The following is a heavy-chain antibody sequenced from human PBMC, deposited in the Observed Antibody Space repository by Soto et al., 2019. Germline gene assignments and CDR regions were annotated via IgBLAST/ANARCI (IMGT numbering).Heavy chain of an antibody. CDR3: AKEDTATVSLYAFDI. J-gene: IGHJ3*02. D-gene: IGHD5-18*01. V-gene: IGHV3-30*18. CDR2: ISYDGSNK. Sequence: QVQLVESGGGVVQPGRSLRLSCAASGFTFSSYGMHWVRQAPGKGLEWVAVISYDGSNKYYADSVKGRFTISRDNSKNTLYLQMNSLRAEDTAVYYCAKEDTATVSLYAFDIWGQGTMVTVSS. CDR1: GFTFSSYG.